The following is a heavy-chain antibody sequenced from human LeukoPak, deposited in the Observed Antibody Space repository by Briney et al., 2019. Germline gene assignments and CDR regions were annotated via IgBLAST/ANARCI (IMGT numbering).Heavy chain of an antibody. CDR2: IKQDGSEK. V-gene: IGHV3-7*01. CDR1: GFTFSNYW. J-gene: IGHJ4*02. D-gene: IGHD5-12*01. Sequence: GGSLRLSCAASGFTFSNYWMTWVRQTPGKGLEWMAIIKQDGSEKYYVDSVKGRFTISRDNAKNSLYLQMNSLSAEDTAVYYCARGRLNNWGQGTLVTVSS. CDR3: ARGRLNN.